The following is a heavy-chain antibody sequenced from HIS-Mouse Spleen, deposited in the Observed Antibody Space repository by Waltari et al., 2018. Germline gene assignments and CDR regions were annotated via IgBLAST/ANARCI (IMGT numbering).Heavy chain of an antibody. CDR2: ISYDGSNK. J-gene: IGHJ4*02. V-gene: IGHV3-30*18. D-gene: IGHD3-10*01. CDR1: GFTFSSYG. CDR3: AKARSYYYGSGSYYYFDY. Sequence: QVQLVESGGGVVQPGRSLRLSCAASGFTFSSYGMHWFRQAPGKGLEWVAVISYDGSNKYYADSVKGRFTISRDNSKNTLYLQMNSLRAEDTAVYYCAKARSYYYGSGSYYYFDYWGQGTLVTVSS.